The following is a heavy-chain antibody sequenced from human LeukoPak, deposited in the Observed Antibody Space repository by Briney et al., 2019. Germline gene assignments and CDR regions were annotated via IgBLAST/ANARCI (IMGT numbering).Heavy chain of an antibody. D-gene: IGHD5/OR15-5a*01. CDR3: ARGLYRVYKGDYFDY. CDR2: IKQDGSEE. CDR1: GFTFSSYW. V-gene: IGHV3-7*05. J-gene: IGHJ4*02. Sequence: GGSLRLSCAASGFTFSSYWMSWVRQAPGKGLEWVANIKQDGSEEYYVYSVKGRFTISRDNAKNSLYLQMNSLRVEDTAVYYCARGLYRVYKGDYFDYRGQGTLVTVSS.